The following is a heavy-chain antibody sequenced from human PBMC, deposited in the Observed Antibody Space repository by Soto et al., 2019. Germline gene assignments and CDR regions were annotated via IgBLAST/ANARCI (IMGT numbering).Heavy chain of an antibody. V-gene: IGHV3-30-3*01. CDR2: ISSNGINT. Sequence: GGSLRLSCSVSGFDFSRHHMHWVRQAPGKGLEWVAIISSNGINTNYADSVKGRFTISRDNSKNTVYLRMDSLRSEDTALYYCARDWTGYVSAYFPDYWGQGTVVTVSS. J-gene: IGHJ4*02. CDR1: GFDFSRHH. D-gene: IGHD2-2*01. CDR3: ARDWTGYVSAYFPDY.